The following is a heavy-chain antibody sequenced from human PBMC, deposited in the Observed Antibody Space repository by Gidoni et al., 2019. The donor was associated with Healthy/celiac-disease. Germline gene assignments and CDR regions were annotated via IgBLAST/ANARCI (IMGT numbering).Heavy chain of an antibody. CDR1: GFTFDDYA. CDR3: AKDILYGSGSYGYFDY. D-gene: IGHD3-10*01. CDR2: ISWDGGST. Sequence: EVQLVESGGVVVQPGGSLRLSCAASGFTFDDYAMHWVRQAPGKGLEWVSLISWDGGSTYYAYSVKGRFTISRDNSKNSLYLQMNSLRAEDTALYYCAKDILYGSGSYGYFDYWGQGTLVTVSS. J-gene: IGHJ4*02. V-gene: IGHV3-43D*04.